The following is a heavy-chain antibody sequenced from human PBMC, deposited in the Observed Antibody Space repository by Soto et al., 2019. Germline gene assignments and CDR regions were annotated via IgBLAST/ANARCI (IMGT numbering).Heavy chain of an antibody. CDR1: GDSVSSNSAA. CDR2: TYYRSQWYN. V-gene: IGHV6-1*01. CDR3: ARSTDSSFAY. D-gene: IGHD6-13*01. J-gene: IGHJ4*02. Sequence: SQTLSLTCAMSGDSVSSNSAAWNWMRQSPSRGLEWLGRTYYRSQWYNDYAVSMKNRITINPDTSKNQFSLQLNSVTPEDTAVYYCARSTDSSFAYWGQGTLVTVSS.